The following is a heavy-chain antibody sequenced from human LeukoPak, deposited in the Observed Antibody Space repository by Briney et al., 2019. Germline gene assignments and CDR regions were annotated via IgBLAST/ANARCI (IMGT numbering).Heavy chain of an antibody. CDR1: GGSISSHY. Sequence: SETLSLTCTVSGGSISSHYWSWIRQPPGKGLEWIGYIYYSGSTNYNPSLKSRVTISVDTSKNQFSLKLNSVTAADTAVYYCATLTGDRGYYYYYYMDVWGEGTTVTVSS. J-gene: IGHJ6*03. CDR3: ATLTGDRGYYYYYYMDV. D-gene: IGHD7-27*01. CDR2: IYYSGST. V-gene: IGHV4-59*11.